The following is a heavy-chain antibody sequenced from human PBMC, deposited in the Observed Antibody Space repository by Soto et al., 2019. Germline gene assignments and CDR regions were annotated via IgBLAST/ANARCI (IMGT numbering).Heavy chain of an antibody. CDR1: GGTFSSYT. J-gene: IGHJ4*02. D-gene: IGHD3-9*01. Sequence: GASVKVSCKASGGTFSSYTISWVRQAPGQGLEWMGRIIPIRGSTNYSQKFQGRGTVTGDTSTATVYMDLSGLTSDDTAMYYCARGLGLGDCWGQGTLVTVSS. CDR2: IIPIRGST. CDR3: ARGLGLGDC. V-gene: IGHV1-69*08.